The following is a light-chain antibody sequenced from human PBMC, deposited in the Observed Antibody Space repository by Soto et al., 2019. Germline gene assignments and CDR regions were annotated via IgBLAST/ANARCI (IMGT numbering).Light chain of an antibody. CDR2: SNN. Sequence: QSVLAQPPSASGTPGQRVTISCSGSSSNIGSNTVNWYQQLPGTAPKLLIYSNNQRPSGVPDRFSGSKSGTSASLAISGVQSEDEADYYCAAWDDSLNVYVFGTGTKVTVL. V-gene: IGLV1-44*01. CDR3: AAWDDSLNVYV. J-gene: IGLJ1*01. CDR1: SSNIGSNT.